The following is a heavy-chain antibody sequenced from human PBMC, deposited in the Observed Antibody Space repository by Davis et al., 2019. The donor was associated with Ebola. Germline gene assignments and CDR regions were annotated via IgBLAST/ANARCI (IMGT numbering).Heavy chain of an antibody. V-gene: IGHV4-59*01. J-gene: IGHJ6*02. CDR3: AKDWRYDSRLRKSYYYGMDV. D-gene: IGHD3-22*01. CDR1: GGSISSYY. CDR2: IYYSGST. Sequence: SETLSLTCTVSGGSISSYYWSWIRQPPGKGLEWIGYIYYSGSTNYNPSLKSRVTISVDTSKNQFSLKLSSVTAADTAVYYCAKDWRYDSRLRKSYYYGMDVWGQGTTVTVSS.